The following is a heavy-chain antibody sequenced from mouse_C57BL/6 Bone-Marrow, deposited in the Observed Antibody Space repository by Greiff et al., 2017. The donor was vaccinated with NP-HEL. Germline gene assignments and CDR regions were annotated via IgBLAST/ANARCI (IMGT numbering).Heavy chain of an antibody. Sequence: QVQLKQSGAELARPGASVKLSCKASGYTFTSYGISWVKQRTGQGLEWIGEIYPRSGNTYYNEKFKGKATLTADKSSSTAYMELRSLTSEDSAVYFCARPHYYGKGYGGQGTTLTVAT. J-gene: IGHJ2*01. D-gene: IGHD1-1*01. CDR1: GYTFTSYG. CDR3: ARPHYYGKGY. V-gene: IGHV1-81*01. CDR2: IYPRSGNT.